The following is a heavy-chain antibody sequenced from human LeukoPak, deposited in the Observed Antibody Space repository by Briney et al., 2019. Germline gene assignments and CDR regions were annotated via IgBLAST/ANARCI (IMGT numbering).Heavy chain of an antibody. CDR2: IYTSGST. CDR3: ARHELELRWFDP. D-gene: IGHD1-7*01. J-gene: IGHJ5*02. Sequence: SETLSLTCTVSGGSISSYYWSWIRQPPGKGLEWIGYIYTSGSTNYNPSLKSRVTISVDTSKNQFSLKLSSVTAADTAVYYCARHELELRWFDPWGQGTLVTVSS. V-gene: IGHV4-4*09. CDR1: GGSISSYY.